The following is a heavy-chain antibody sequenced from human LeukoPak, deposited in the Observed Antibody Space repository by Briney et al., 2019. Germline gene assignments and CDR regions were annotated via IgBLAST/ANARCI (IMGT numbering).Heavy chain of an antibody. J-gene: IGHJ1*01. CDR2: IRYDGSNK. D-gene: IGHD3-10*01. CDR1: GFTFSSYG. V-gene: IGHV3-30*02. Sequence: PGGSLRLSCAASGFTFSSYGMHWVRQAPGKGLEWVAFIRYDGSNKYYADSVKGRFTISRDNSKNTLYLQMNSLRAEDTAVYYCANAHGSGTGPQNQHWGQGTLVTVSS. CDR3: ANAHGSGTGPQNQH.